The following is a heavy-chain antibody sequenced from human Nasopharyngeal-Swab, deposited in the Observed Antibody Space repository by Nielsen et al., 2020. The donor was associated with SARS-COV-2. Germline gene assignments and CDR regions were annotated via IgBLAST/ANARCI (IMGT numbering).Heavy chain of an antibody. V-gene: IGHV1-2*06. CDR2: INPNSGGT. CDR3: ARYYYDSSGYTYYFDY. D-gene: IGHD3-22*01. CDR1: GYTFTGYY. J-gene: IGHJ4*02. Sequence: ASVKVSCKASGYTFTGYYMHWVRQAPGQGLEWMGRINPNSGGTNYAQKFQGRVTMTRDTSISTAYMGLSRLRSDDTAVYYCARYYYDSSGYTYYFDYWGQGTLVTVSS.